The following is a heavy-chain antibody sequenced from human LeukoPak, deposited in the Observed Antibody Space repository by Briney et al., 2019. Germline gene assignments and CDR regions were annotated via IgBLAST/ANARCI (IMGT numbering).Heavy chain of an antibody. CDR1: GGSISSGDYY. Sequence: SETLSLTCAVSGGSISSGDYYWSWIRQPPGKGLEWIGYIYYSGSTYYTPSLKSRVTISVDTSKNQFSLKLSSVTAADTAVYYCARDKLWFGELKGFDPWGQGTLVTVSS. CDR3: ARDKLWFGELKGFDP. V-gene: IGHV4-30-4*08. D-gene: IGHD3-10*01. J-gene: IGHJ5*02. CDR2: IYYSGST.